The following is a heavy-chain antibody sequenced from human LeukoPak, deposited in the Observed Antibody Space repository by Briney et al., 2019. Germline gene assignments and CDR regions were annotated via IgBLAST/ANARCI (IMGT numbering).Heavy chain of an antibody. CDR1: GGSFSGYY. V-gene: IGHV4-34*01. CDR2: INHSGST. CDR3: ARAGYDILTGYCGAFDI. Sequence: NTSETLSLTCAVYGGSFSGYYWSWIRQPPGKGLEWIGEINHSGSTNYNPSLKSRVTISVDTSKNQFSLKLSSVTAADTAVYYCARAGYDILTGYCGAFDIWGQGTMVIVSS. D-gene: IGHD3-9*01. J-gene: IGHJ3*02.